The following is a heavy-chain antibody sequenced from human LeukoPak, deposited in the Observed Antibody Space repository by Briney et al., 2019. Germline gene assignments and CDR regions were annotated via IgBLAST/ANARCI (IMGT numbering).Heavy chain of an antibody. Sequence: SETLSLTCTVSGGSISSSSYYWGWIRQPPGKGLEWIGSIYYSGSTYYNPSLKSRVTISVDTSKNQFSLKLSSVTAADTAVYYCARDRNIAAPNGDYWGQGTLVTVSS. V-gene: IGHV4-39*07. J-gene: IGHJ4*02. CDR2: IYYSGST. CDR1: GGSISSSSYY. D-gene: IGHD6-6*01. CDR3: ARDRNIAAPNGDY.